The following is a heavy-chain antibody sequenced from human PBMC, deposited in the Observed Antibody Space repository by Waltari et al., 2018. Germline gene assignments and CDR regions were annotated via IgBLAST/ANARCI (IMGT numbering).Heavy chain of an antibody. D-gene: IGHD4-17*01. Sequence: QITLKESGPTLVKPTQTLTLTCTFSGFSLSTSGVGVGWIRQPPGRALEGLALSYWDEDKRYSPSLKSRLTITKDTSKNQVVLTMTNMDPVDTATYYCAHRLGRRGLGEVDYWGQGTLVTVSS. V-gene: IGHV2-5*02. CDR1: GFSLSTSGVG. CDR3: AHRLGRRGLGEVDY. J-gene: IGHJ4*02. CDR2: SYWDEDK.